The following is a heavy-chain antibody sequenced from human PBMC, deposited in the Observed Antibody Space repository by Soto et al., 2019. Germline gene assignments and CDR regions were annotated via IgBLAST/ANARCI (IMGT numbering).Heavy chain of an antibody. CDR2: ISGSGVST. CDR1: GFTFSSYA. V-gene: IGHV3-23*01. D-gene: IGHD3-22*01. Sequence: GGSLRLSCAASGFTFSSYAMSWVRQAPGKGLEWVSAISGSGVSTYYADSVKGRFTISRDNSKNTLYLQMNSLRAEDTAVYYCARDPYHYDNAGYFGAFDIGGQGTMVTVSS. CDR3: ARDPYHYDNAGYFGAFDI. J-gene: IGHJ3*02.